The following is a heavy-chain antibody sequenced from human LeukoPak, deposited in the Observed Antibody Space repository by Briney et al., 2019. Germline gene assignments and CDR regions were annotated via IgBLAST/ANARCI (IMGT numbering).Heavy chain of an antibody. D-gene: IGHD6-13*01. CDR2: ISSSSSTI. CDR1: GFTFSSYS. J-gene: IGHJ4*02. Sequence: GGSLRLSCAASGFTFSSYSMNWVRQAPGKGLEWVSYISSSSSTIYYADSVKGRFTISRDNAKNSLYLQMNSLRAEDTAVYYCAKLPLPKPQYSIAAAAIDYWGQGTLVTVSS. V-gene: IGHV3-48*01. CDR3: AKLPLPKPQYSIAAAAIDY.